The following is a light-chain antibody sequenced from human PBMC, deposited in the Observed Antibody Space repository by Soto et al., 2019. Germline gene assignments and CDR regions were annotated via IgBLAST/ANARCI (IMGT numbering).Light chain of an antibody. V-gene: IGLV1-40*01. J-gene: IGLJ7*01. CDR2: GNS. CDR1: SSNIGAGYD. CDR3: QFYESSLSGAV. Sequence: QSVLTQPPSVSGAPGQRVTISCTGSSSNIGAGYDVHWYQQLPGTAPKLLIYGNSNRPSGVPDRFSGSKSGTSASLAITGLQAEHEADYYCQFYESSLSGAVFGGGTQLTVL.